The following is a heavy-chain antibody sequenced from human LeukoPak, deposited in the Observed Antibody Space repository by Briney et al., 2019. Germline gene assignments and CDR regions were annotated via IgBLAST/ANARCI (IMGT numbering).Heavy chain of an antibody. D-gene: IGHD5-24*01. CDR2: INHSGST. CDR3: ARGGRWLQFRD. V-gene: IGHV4-34*01. Sequence: PSETLSLTCAVYGGSFSGYYWSWIRQPPGKGLEWIGEINHSGSTNYNPCLKSRVTISVDTSKNQFSLKLSSVTATDTAVYYCARGGRWLQFRDWGQGTLVTVSS. J-gene: IGHJ4*02. CDR1: GGSFSGYY.